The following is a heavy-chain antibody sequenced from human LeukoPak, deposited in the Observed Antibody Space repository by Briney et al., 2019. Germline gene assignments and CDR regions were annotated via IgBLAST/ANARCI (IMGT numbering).Heavy chain of an antibody. CDR2: INTDGSST. CDR3: ARDHYGGNSDY. CDR1: GFTFSSYW. V-gene: IGHV3-74*01. Sequence: PGGSLRLSCAASGFTFSSYWMHWVRQAPEKGLVWVSSINTDGSSTYYADSVKGRFTISRDNAKNTMYLQMNTLRPEDTAVYYCARDHYGGNSDYWGQGTPVTVSS. J-gene: IGHJ4*02. D-gene: IGHD4-23*01.